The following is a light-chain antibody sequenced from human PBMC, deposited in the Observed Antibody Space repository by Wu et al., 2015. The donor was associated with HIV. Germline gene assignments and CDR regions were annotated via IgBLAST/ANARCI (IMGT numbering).Light chain of an antibody. J-gene: IGKJ2*01. CDR2: SAS. CDR3: LKYDAVPRT. Sequence: DIQMTQSPSSLSASIGDRVTMTCRASDDINNFLAWYQLKPGKVPRLLIFSASTLVSGVPSRFGGSGSGTDFTLTIDGLQHEDVATYFCLKYDAVPRTFGQGT. CDR1: DDINNF. V-gene: IGKV1-27*01.